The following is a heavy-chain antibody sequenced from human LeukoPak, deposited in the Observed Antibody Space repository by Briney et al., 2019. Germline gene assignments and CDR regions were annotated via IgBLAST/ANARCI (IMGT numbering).Heavy chain of an antibody. CDR3: ARDCGGDCLDY. D-gene: IGHD2-21*02. CDR2: ITYDGSNK. V-gene: IGHV3-30*04. CDR1: GLTFSNHA. Sequence: GGSLRLSCAASGLTFSNHAMHWVRQAPGKGLEWVAVITYDGSNKYYADSVKGRFTISRDNSKNTLYLQMNSLTPEDTAVYYCARDCGGDCLDYWGQGTLVTVSS. J-gene: IGHJ4*02.